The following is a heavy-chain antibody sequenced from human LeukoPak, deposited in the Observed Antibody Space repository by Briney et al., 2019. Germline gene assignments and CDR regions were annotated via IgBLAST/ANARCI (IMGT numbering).Heavy chain of an antibody. D-gene: IGHD3-10*01. CDR2: ISWNSGSI. CDR1: GFTFDDYA. CDR3: ARDSYYGSGNFPFDY. V-gene: IGHV3-9*01. Sequence: PGRSLRLSCAASGFTFDDYAMHWVRQAPGKGLEWVSGISWNSGSIGYADSVKGRFTISRDNSENTLYLQVNSLRAEDTAVYYCARDSYYGSGNFPFDYWGQGTLVTVSS. J-gene: IGHJ4*02.